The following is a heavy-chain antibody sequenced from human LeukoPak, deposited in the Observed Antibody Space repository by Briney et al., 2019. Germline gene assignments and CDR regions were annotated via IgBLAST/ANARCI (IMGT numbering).Heavy chain of an antibody. Sequence: SETLSLTCAVYGGSFSGYYWSWIRQPPGKGLEWIGEINHSGSTNYNPSLKSRVTISVDTSKNQFSLKLSSVTAADTAVYYCAWDSIAARRGLFYWGQGTLVTVSS. V-gene: IGHV4-34*01. CDR3: AWDSIAARRGLFY. D-gene: IGHD6-6*01. CDR2: INHSGST. J-gene: IGHJ4*02. CDR1: GGSFSGYY.